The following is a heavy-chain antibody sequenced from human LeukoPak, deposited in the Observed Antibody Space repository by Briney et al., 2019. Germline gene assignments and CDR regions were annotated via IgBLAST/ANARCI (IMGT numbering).Heavy chain of an antibody. CDR1: GFTFSSYR. J-gene: IGHJ4*02. CDR3: ARLKAVAGMNLPPDY. V-gene: IGHV3-30*03. D-gene: IGHD6-19*01. Sequence: PGGSLRLSCAASGFTFSSYRMNWVRQAPGKGLEWVALISYDGSNKYSADSVKGRFTISRDNSKNTLYLQMNSLRAEDTAVYYCARLKAVAGMNLPPDYWGQGTLVTVSS. CDR2: ISYDGSNK.